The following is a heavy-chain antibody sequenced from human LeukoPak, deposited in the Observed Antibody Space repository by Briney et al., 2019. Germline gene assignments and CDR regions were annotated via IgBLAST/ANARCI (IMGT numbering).Heavy chain of an antibody. CDR3: AGVATNQKYCSSTSCPGGFSY. CDR1: GFPFRSFS. D-gene: IGHD2-2*01. CDR2: IISSGSYI. V-gene: IGHV3-21*01. Sequence: GGSLRLPCEASGFPFRSFSWTWAGQAQGRGREGVSSIISSGSYIYYADSVKGRFTISRDNAKNSLYLQMNSLRAEDTAVYYCAGVATNQKYCSSTSCPGGFSYWGQGTLVTVSS. J-gene: IGHJ4*02.